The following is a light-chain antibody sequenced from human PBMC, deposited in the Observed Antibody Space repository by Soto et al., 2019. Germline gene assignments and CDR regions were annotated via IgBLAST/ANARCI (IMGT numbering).Light chain of an antibody. J-gene: IGKJ2*01. V-gene: IGKV3-20*01. CDR1: LGLGSSY. CDR2: GTS. Sequence: EIVLTQSPGTLSLSPGEGATLSCRASLGLGSSYLAWYQQKPGQAPRLLIYGTSRRATGIPDRFSGSGSGTGFTLTISGLEPEDFAVYYCQQYDGSPYTFGQGTKLEI. CDR3: QQYDGSPYT.